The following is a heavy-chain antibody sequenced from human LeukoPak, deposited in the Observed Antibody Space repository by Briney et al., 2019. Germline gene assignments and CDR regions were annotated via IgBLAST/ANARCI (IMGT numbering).Heavy chain of an antibody. D-gene: IGHD3-22*01. J-gene: IGHJ4*02. CDR3: ARTYYDSSGYSFDY. CDR1: GGSISSSSYY. V-gene: IGHV4-39*01. CDR2: IYYSGST. Sequence: SETLSLTCTVSGGSISSSSYYWGWIRQPPGKGLEPIGSIYYSGSTYYNPSLKSRVTISVDTSKNQFSLKLSSVTAADTAVYYCARTYYDSSGYSFDYWGQGTLVTVSS.